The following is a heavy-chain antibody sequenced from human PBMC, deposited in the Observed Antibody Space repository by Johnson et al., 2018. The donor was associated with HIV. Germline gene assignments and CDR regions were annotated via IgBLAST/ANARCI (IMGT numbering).Heavy chain of an antibody. D-gene: IGHD3-3*01. J-gene: IGHJ3*02. CDR3: ARLRWGYNFWSGYWGSDAFDI. V-gene: IGHV3-74*02. CDR2: INSDGRST. CDR1: GFTFSNYW. Sequence: VQLVESGGGLVQTGGSLRLSCAASGFTFSNYWMHWVRQAPGKGLVWVSRINSDGRSTYCADSVKGRVPISRDNSKNTLYLQMNSLSAEDTAVFYCARLRWGYNFWSGYWGSDAFDIWGQGTMVTVSS.